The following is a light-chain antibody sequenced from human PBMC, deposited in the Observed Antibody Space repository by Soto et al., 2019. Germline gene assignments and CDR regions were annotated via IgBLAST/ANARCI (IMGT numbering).Light chain of an antibody. CDR2: DVN. J-gene: IGLJ1*01. V-gene: IGLV2-11*01. CDR3: CSYAGTYTHYV. CDR1: SSDVGGYNF. Sequence: QSALTQPRSVSGSPGQSVTISCTGTSSDVGGYNFVSWYQQHPGKAPKLMIYDVNKRPSGVPGRFSGSKSGNTASLTISGLQAEDEADYYCCSYAGTYTHYVFGTRTKSPS.